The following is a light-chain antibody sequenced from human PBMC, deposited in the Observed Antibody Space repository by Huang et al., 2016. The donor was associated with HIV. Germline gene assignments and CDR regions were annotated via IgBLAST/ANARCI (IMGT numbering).Light chain of an antibody. CDR3: QQYDNFST. J-gene: IGKJ2*01. V-gene: IGKV1-5*03. CDR1: QGISDG. CDR2: KAS. Sequence: DIQMTQSPSTLSASVGDRVTITCRASQGISDGLAWYQQKPGKATKLLIYKASNLEYGVPSRVSGSGSGTEFTLTISSLQPDDFATYYCQQYDNFSTFAQGTKLEIQ.